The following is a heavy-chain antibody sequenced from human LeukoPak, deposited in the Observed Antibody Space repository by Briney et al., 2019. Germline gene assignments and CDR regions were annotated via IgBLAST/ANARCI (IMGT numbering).Heavy chain of an antibody. CDR3: ATDSSYGDYYYGMDV. V-gene: IGHV4-31*03. Sequence: SETLSLTCTVSGGSISSGGYYWSWIRQHPGKGLEWIGYIYYSGSTYYNPSLKSRVTISVDTSKNQFSLKLSSVTAADTAVYYCATDSSYGDYYYGMDVWGQGTTVTVSS. J-gene: IGHJ6*02. CDR2: IYYSGST. D-gene: IGHD5-18*01. CDR1: GGSISSGGYY.